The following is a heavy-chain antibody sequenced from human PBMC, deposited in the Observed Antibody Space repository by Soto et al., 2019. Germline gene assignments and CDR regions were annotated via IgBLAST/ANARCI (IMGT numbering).Heavy chain of an antibody. CDR1: GGSISSYY. D-gene: IGHD3-9*01. J-gene: IGHJ5*02. Sequence: SETLSLTCTVSGGSISSYYWSWIRQPPGKGLEWIGYIYYSGSTNYNPSLKSRVTISVDTSKNQFSLKLRSVTAADTAVYYCARAGPYDDILTGYYHNWFYPWGQGTLFTVSS. V-gene: IGHV4-59*01. CDR2: IYYSGST. CDR3: ARAGPYDDILTGYYHNWFYP.